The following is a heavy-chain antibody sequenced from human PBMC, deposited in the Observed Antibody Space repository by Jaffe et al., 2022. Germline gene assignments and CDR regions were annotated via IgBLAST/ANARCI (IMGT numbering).Heavy chain of an antibody. CDR1: GFTFSSYG. CDR3: AKDGHGYSSGWYIEYYFDY. Sequence: QVQLVESGGGVVQPGGSLRLSCAASGFTFSSYGMHWVRQAPGKGLEWVAFIRYDGSNKYYADSVKGRFTISRDNSKNTLYLQMNSLRAEDTAVYYCAKDGHGYSSGWYIEYYFDYWGQGTLVTVSS. J-gene: IGHJ4*02. CDR2: IRYDGSNK. V-gene: IGHV3-30*02. D-gene: IGHD6-19*01.